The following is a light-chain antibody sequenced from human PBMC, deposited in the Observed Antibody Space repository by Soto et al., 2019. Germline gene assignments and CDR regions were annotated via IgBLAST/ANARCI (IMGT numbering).Light chain of an antibody. J-gene: IGLJ1*01. CDR3: SSYTNINTRACV. Sequence: QSALTQPASVSGSPGQSITISCTGTSSDVGSYKYVSWYQQHPGEAPKLMIYEVTDRPSGVSNRFSGSKSGNTASLTISGLQAEDEAEYYCSSYTNINTRACVFGTGTQLTVL. V-gene: IGLV2-14*01. CDR1: SSDVGSYKY. CDR2: EVT.